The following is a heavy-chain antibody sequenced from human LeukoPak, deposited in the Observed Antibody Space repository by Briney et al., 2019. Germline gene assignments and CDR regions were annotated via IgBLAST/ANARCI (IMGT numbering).Heavy chain of an antibody. CDR2: ITTNTGNP. J-gene: IGHJ4*02. CDR3: ARDGGYTGYEPPDY. CDR1: GYSFTNYA. D-gene: IGHD5-12*01. V-gene: IGHV7-4-1*02. Sequence: ASVKVSCKASGYSFTNYALNWVRQAPGQGLEWMGWITTNTGNPTYAHGFTRRFAFSLDTSVSTAYLQISSLKADDTAVYYCARDGGYTGYEPPDYWGQGTLVTVSS.